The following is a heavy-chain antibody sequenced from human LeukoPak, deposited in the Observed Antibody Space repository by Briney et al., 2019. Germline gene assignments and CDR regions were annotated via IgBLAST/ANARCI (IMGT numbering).Heavy chain of an antibody. V-gene: IGHV1-69*05. CDR3: ARRSYYYDSSGYYSDAFDI. J-gene: IGHJ3*02. D-gene: IGHD3-22*01. Sequence: SVKVSCKASGGTFSSYAISWVRQAPGQGLEWMGGIIPIFGTANYAQKFQGRVTITTDESTSTAYMELSSLRSEDTAVYYCARRSYYYDSSGYYSDAFDIWGQGTMVTISS. CDR1: GGTFSSYA. CDR2: IIPIFGTA.